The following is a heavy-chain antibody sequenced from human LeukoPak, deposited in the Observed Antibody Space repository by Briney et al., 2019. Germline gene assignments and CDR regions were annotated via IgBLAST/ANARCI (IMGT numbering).Heavy chain of an antibody. D-gene: IGHD6-19*01. CDR3: AKDTGYTSGRLDY. V-gene: IGHV3-30*02. J-gene: IGHJ4*02. Sequence: GGSLRLSCAASEFTFSNFGMHWVRQAPGKGLEWVALIHYDGSKEYYADSVRGRFTISRDNSKNTLYLQMNSLTTEDTGVYYCAKDTGYTSGRLDYWGQGTLLSVSS. CDR1: EFTFSNFG. CDR2: IHYDGSKE.